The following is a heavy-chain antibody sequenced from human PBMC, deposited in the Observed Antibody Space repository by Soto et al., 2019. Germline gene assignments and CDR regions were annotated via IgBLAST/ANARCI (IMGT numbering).Heavy chain of an antibody. CDR1: GGSISSGTYY. Sequence: QVQLQESGPGLVTPTQTLSLTCTVSGGSISSGTYYWSWIRQPPGKGLEWIGFISYSGSTYYSTSLKSRVTISVDTSKSQFSLNLSFVTAADTSVYYCATMGTPATGLYFFDYWGQGSLVTVSS. V-gene: IGHV4-30-4*01. CDR3: ATMGTPATGLYFFDY. D-gene: IGHD2-15*01. CDR2: ISYSGST. J-gene: IGHJ4*02.